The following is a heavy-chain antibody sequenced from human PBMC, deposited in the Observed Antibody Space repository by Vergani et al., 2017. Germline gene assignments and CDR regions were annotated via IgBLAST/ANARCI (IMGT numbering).Heavy chain of an antibody. CDR1: GFTFSSYS. CDR3: ARVLRGYSYGYDY. CDR2: ISSSGSTI. J-gene: IGHJ4*02. V-gene: IGHV3-48*04. Sequence: EVQLVESGGGLVQPGGSLRLSCAASGFTFSSYSMNWVRQAPGKGLEVVSYISSSGSTIYYADSVKGRFTISRDNAKNSLYLQMNSLRAEDTAVYYCARVLRGYSYGYDYWGQGTLVTVSS. D-gene: IGHD5-18*01.